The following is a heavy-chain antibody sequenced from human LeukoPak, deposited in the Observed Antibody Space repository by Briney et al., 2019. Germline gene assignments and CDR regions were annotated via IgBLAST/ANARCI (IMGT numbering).Heavy chain of an antibody. D-gene: IGHD5-24*01. J-gene: IGHJ4*02. V-gene: IGHV3-21*01. Sequence: GGSLRLSCAASGFTFSSYSMNWVRQAPGKGLEWVSSISSSSSCIYYADSVKGRFTISRDNAKNSLYLQMNSLRAEDTAVYYCASYNEPGFDYWGQGTLVTVSS. CDR1: GFTFSSYS. CDR3: ASYNEPGFDY. CDR2: ISSSSSCI.